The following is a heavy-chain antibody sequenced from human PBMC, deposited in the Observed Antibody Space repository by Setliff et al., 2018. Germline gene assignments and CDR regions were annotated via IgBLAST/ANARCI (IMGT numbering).Heavy chain of an antibody. D-gene: IGHD1-1*01. V-gene: IGHV4-61*01. Sequence: SETLSLTCTVSGGSISGASIRSYYWSWIRQPPGKGLEFIGYVYYSGTTNYDPSLKSRAIMSVDASKNEISLKLKPVTAADTAVYYCAKGGTYRYFDFWGQGALVTVSS. CDR2: VYYSGTT. J-gene: IGHJ4*02. CDR3: AKGGTYRYFDF. CDR1: GGSISGASIRSYY.